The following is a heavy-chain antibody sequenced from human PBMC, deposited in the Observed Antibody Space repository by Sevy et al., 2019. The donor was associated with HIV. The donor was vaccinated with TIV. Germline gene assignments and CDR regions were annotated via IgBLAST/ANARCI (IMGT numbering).Heavy chain of an antibody. J-gene: IGHJ3*02. CDR2: INQVGTEK. D-gene: IGHD3-10*01. Sequence: GGSLRLSCAASGFSFTSYWMSWVRQTPEKGLEWVANINQVGTEKNYVDSVKGRFTISRDNAKNSLYLQMNSRRAEDTAVYYCANKGGSRLYDAFDTWGQGTMVTVSS. V-gene: IGHV3-7*01. CDR1: GFSFTSYW. CDR3: ANKGGSRLYDAFDT.